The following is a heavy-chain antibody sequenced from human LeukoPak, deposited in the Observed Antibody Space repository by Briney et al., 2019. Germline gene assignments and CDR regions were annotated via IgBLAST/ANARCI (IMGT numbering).Heavy chain of an antibody. J-gene: IGHJ3*02. CDR1: GFTFSSYS. D-gene: IGHD4-23*01. CDR3: ARDPPYGGNSFYAFDI. Sequence: PGGSLRLSCAASGFTFSSYSMNWVRQAPGKGLEWVSYISSSSSTIYYADSVKGRFTISRDNSKNTLYLQMNSLRAEDTAVYYCARDPPYGGNSFYAFDIWGQGTMVTVSS. CDR2: ISSSSSTI. V-gene: IGHV3-48*01.